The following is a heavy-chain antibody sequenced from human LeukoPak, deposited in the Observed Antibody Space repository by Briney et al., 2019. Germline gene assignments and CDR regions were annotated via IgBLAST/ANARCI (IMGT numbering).Heavy chain of an antibody. CDR3: ARGRGRDGYNYAPGYYYMDV. J-gene: IGHJ6*03. D-gene: IGHD5-24*01. CDR1: GYSFTSYW. CDR2: IYPGDSDT. Sequence: GESLKISCKGSGYSFTSYWIGWVRQMPGKGLEWMGIIYPGDSDTRYSPSFQGQVTISADKSISTAYLQWSSLKASDTAMYYCARGRGRDGYNYAPGYYYMDVWGKGTTVTVSS. V-gene: IGHV5-51*01.